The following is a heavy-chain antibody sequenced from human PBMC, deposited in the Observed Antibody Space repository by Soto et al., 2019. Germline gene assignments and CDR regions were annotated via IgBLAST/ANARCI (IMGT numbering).Heavy chain of an antibody. CDR3: AKNEGYTSGSYLD. D-gene: IGHD6-19*01. J-gene: IGHJ4*02. Sequence: EVQQLESGGGLVQPGGSLRLSCAASGFTFSSYGMSWVRQAPGKGLEWVSAISGSGGSTYNADSVKGRFTISRDNSKNTLYLQMNSLRAEDTAVYYCAKNEGYTSGSYLDWGQGTLVTVSS. V-gene: IGHV3-23*01. CDR2: ISGSGGST. CDR1: GFTFSSYG.